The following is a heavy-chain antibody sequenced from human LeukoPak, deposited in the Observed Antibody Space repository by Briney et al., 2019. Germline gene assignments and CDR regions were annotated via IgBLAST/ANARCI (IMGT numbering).Heavy chain of an antibody. J-gene: IGHJ6*02. Sequence: ASVKVSCKASGYTFTSYGISWLRQAPGQGLEWMGWISAYNGNTNYAQKLQGRVTMTTDTSTSTAYMELRSLRSDDTAVYYCARDYSSSWYGTDYYYYGMDVWGQGTTVTVSS. D-gene: IGHD6-13*01. CDR2: ISAYNGNT. V-gene: IGHV1-18*01. CDR1: GYTFTSYG. CDR3: ARDYSSSWYGTDYYYYGMDV.